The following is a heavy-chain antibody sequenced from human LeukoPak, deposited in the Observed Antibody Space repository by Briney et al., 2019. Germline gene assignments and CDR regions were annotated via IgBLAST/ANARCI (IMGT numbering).Heavy chain of an antibody. CDR3: ARDRLVGSSEFAFEL. J-gene: IGHJ3*01. CDR1: GGSISSGGYY. CDR2: IYYSGST. V-gene: IGHV4-31*03. D-gene: IGHD3-22*01. Sequence: SETLSLTCTVSGGSISSGGYYWSCIRQHPGKGLEWHVYIYYSGSTYYNPPLKSRVTISVDMPKNQFSLKLSSVTAGAPAVYSCARDRLVGSSEFAFELWGQGTMGTGSS.